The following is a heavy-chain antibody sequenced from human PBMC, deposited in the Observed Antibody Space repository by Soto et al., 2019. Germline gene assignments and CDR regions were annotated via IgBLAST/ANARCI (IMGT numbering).Heavy chain of an antibody. D-gene: IGHD2-15*01. J-gene: IGHJ4*02. CDR3: AKERVVAAKKTYYFDY. CDR1: GFTFSSYG. V-gene: IGHV3-30*18. Sequence: QSGGSLRLSCAASGFTFSSYGMHWVRQAPGKGLEWVAVISYDGSNKYYADSVKGRFTISRDNSKNTLYLQMNSLRAEDTAVYYCAKERVVAAKKTYYFDYWGQGTLVTVSS. CDR2: ISYDGSNK.